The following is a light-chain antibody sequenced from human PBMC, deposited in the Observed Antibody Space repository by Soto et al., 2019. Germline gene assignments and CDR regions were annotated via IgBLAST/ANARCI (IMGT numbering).Light chain of an antibody. V-gene: IGLV1-47*01. CDR3: TAWDDSLSGVV. CDR1: TSNIGTNY. Sequence: QSVLTQPPSASGTPGQRVTISCSGNTSNIGTNYVYWYQQLPGTAPKFFIYRNSQRPSGVPDRFSGSKSGTSASLAISGLRSEDEAYYYCTAWDDSLSGVVFGEGTKLTVL. CDR2: RNS. J-gene: IGLJ2*01.